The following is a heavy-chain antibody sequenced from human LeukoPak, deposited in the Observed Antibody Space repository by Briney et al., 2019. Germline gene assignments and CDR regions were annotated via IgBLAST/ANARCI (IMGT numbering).Heavy chain of an antibody. CDR1: GYTFTSYY. D-gene: IGHD3-3*01. J-gene: IGHJ4*02. Sequence: ASVKVSCKASGYTFTSYYMHWVRQAPGQGLEWMGIINPSGGSTSYAQKFQGRVTMTRDTSTSTVYMELSSLRSEDTAVYYCARSYYDFWSGYLDYFDYWGQGTLVTVSS. CDR2: INPSGGST. V-gene: IGHV1-46*01. CDR3: ARSYYDFWSGYLDYFDY.